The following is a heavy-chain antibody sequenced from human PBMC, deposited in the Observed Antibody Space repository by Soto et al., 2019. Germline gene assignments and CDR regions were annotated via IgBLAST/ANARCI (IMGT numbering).Heavy chain of an antibody. CDR1: GGTFSSYA. Sequence: GASVKVSCKASGGTFSSYAISWVRQAPGQGLEWMGGIIPIFGTANYAQKFQGRVTITADESTSTAYMELSSLRSEDTAVYYCARDLGYCSSTSCPYYYYYGMDVWGQGTTVTVSS. CDR3: ARDLGYCSSTSCPYYYYYGMDV. V-gene: IGHV1-69*13. D-gene: IGHD2-2*01. CDR2: IIPIFGTA. J-gene: IGHJ6*02.